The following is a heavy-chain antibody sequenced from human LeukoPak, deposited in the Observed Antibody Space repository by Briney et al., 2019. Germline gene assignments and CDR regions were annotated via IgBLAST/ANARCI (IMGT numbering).Heavy chain of an antibody. CDR2: IYYSGST. Sequence: SETLSLTCTVSGGSISSHYWSWIRQPPGKGLECIGYIYYSGSTYYNPSLRSRVTISVDTSKDQFSLKLSSVTAADTAVYYCARHHDFWSGYHNYYYGMDVWGQGTTVTVSS. D-gene: IGHD3-3*01. CDR3: ARHHDFWSGYHNYYYGMDV. CDR1: GGSISSHY. V-gene: IGHV4-59*04. J-gene: IGHJ6*02.